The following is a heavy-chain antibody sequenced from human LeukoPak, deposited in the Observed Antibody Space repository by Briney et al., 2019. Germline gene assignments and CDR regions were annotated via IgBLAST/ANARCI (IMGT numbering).Heavy chain of an antibody. CDR2: ISPYSGNT. D-gene: IGHD2-2*02. V-gene: IGHV1-18*01. CDR1: GYTFTSLG. J-gene: IGHJ4*02. CDR3: AREYCSSTRCYSGDY. Sequence: ASVKVSCKASGYTFTSLGISWVRQAPGQGLEWMGWISPYSGNTNYAQNLQGRVTMTTDTSTSTAYMELRSLRSDDTAVYYCAREYCSSTRCYSGDYWGQGTLVTVSS.